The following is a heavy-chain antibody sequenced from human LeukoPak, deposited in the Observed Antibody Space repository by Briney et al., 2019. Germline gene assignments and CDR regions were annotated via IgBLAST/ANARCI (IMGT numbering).Heavy chain of an antibody. CDR3: ARDRGYGSGINWFDP. D-gene: IGHD3-10*01. V-gene: IGHV3-74*01. Sequence: PSETLSLTCTVSGGSISSSSYYWIHWVRQAPGKGLVWVSRINPDGTTTSYADSVKGRFTISRDNAKNSLFLQMNSLRAEDTAVYYCARDRGYGSGINWFDPWGQGTLVTVSS. J-gene: IGHJ5*02. CDR1: GGSISSSSYYW. CDR2: INPDGTTT.